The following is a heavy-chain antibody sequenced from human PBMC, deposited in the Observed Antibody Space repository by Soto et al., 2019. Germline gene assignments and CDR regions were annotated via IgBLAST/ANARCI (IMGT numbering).Heavy chain of an antibody. Sequence: QVQLQESGPGLVKPSETLSLSCNVSGGSISSDDFFCSWVRQHPAWGLEWIGYIYHTGTTYYNPSLQSRITISVDTSKNQFSLKLRSVTAADTAVYFCARDEDHGSGLSGGMDVWGQGTAVTVS. V-gene: IGHV4-31*03. CDR1: GGSISSDDFF. D-gene: IGHD3-10*01. J-gene: IGHJ6*02. CDR2: IYHTGTT. CDR3: ARDEDHGSGLSGGMDV.